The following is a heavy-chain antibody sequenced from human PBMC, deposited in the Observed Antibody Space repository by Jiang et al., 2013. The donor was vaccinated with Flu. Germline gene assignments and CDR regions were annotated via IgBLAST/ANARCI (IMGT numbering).Heavy chain of an antibody. Sequence: PGLVKPSKTLSLTCTVSGGSISSSSYYWGWIRQPPGKGLEWIGSLYYTGTYYSSPSLKNRVTISVDTSKNQFSLKLDSVTAADTAVYYCARVFPSSEILTGYYVGSRSLYFDYWGHGKLVTVSS. J-gene: IGHJ4*01. CDR2: LYYTGTY. D-gene: IGHD3-9*01. V-gene: IGHV4-39*02. CDR1: GGSISSSSYY. CDR3: ARVFPSSEILTGYYVGSRSLYFDY.